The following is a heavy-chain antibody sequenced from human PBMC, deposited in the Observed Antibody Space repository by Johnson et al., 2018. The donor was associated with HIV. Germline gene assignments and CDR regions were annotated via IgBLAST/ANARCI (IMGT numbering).Heavy chain of an antibody. CDR2: ISYDGSNK. CDR3: ARDRAWNYEGAFDI. Sequence: QMLLVESGGGVVQPGRSLRLSCAASGFTFSSYAMHWVRQAPGKGLEWVAVISYDGSNKYYADSVKGRFTISRDNSKNTLYLQMNSLRAEDTAVYYCARDRAWNYEGAFDIWGQGTMVTVSS. V-gene: IGHV3-30*14. J-gene: IGHJ3*02. CDR1: GFTFSSYA. D-gene: IGHD1-7*01.